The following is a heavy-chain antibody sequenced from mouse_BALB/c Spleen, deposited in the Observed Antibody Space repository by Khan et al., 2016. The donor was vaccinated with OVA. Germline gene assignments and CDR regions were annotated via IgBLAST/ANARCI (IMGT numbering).Heavy chain of an antibody. CDR1: GFTIKDTY. Sequence: VQLKQSGAELVKPGASVKLSCTASGFTIKDTYIHWVKQRPEQGLDWIGRIDPANGSADNVPKFQGKATITADTSSNTAFLQLISLTSEDSAVYYCARPFYYYDAFDYWGQGTSVTVSS. V-gene: IGHV14-3*02. CDR3: ARPFYYYDAFDY. J-gene: IGHJ4*01. CDR2: IDPANGSA. D-gene: IGHD1-1*01.